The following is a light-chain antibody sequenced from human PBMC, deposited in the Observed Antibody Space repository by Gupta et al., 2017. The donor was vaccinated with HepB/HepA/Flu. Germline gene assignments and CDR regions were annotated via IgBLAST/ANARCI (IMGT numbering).Light chain of an antibody. CDR1: QDISNY. CDR3: PLYDNPPPLS. J-gene: IGKJ4*01. Sequence: DIQMTQSPSSLSASVGDRVTITCQASQDISNYLNWYQQKPGKAPKLLIYDASNLETGVPSRFRGRGCGTDFTFAIRSRQLEDIATYYCPLYDNPPPLSFGGGTKVEIK. CDR2: DAS. V-gene: IGKV1-33*01.